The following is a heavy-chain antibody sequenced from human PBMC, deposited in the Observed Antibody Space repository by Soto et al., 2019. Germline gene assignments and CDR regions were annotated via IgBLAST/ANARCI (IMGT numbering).Heavy chain of an antibody. CDR3: ATEDHSSGHAGTFQN. D-gene: IGHD3-22*01. Sequence: QVQLVESGGGVVQPGGSLRLSCAASGFTFNTYVMHWVRQAPGKGPEWVAGISYDGKSEHYSDSVKGRFTISRDNSKNALYVQMDTLRVEDTGVYYCATEDHSSGHAGTFQNWGQGTLVTVSS. CDR1: GFTFNTYV. V-gene: IGHV3-30*04. CDR2: ISYDGKSE. J-gene: IGHJ1*01.